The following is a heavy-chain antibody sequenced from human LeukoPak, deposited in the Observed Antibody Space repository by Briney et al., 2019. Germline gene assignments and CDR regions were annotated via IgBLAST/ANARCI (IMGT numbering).Heavy chain of an antibody. V-gene: IGHV1-2*02. Sequence: EASVKVSCKASGYSFTGYFLHWVRQAPGQGLEWMGWINPNNGDTNYAQKFQGSVTMTRDTSIGTAYMELTRLSSDDTAVYYCARGLVGATDPFDYWGQGTLVTVSS. CDR2: INPNNGDT. D-gene: IGHD1-26*01. CDR3: ARGLVGATDPFDY. CDR1: GYSFTGYF. J-gene: IGHJ4*02.